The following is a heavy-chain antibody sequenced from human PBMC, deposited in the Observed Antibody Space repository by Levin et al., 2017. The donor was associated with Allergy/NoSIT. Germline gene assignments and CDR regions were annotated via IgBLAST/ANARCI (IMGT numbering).Heavy chain of an antibody. D-gene: IGHD6-13*01. Sequence: SETLSLTCAVYGGSFSGYYWSWIRQPPGKGLEWIGEINHSGSTNYNPSLKSRVTISVDTSKNQFSLKLSSVTAADTAVYYCARGFWYVDYWGQGTLVTVFS. CDR1: GGSFSGYY. J-gene: IGHJ4*02. CDR3: ARGFWYVDY. V-gene: IGHV4-34*01. CDR2: INHSGST.